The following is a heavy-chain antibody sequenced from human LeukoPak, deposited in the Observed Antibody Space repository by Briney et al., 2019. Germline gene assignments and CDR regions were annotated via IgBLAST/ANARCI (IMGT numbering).Heavy chain of an antibody. D-gene: IGHD3-16*02. CDR2: ISSSGSTI. CDR3: ARDSGNDYVWGSYRKGLDY. Sequence: GGSLRHSCAASGFTFSSYEMNWVRQAPGKGLEWVSYISSSGSTIYYADSVKGRFTISRDNAKNSLYLQMSSLRAEDTAVYYCARDSGNDYVWGSYRKGLDYWGQGTLVTVSS. J-gene: IGHJ4*02. V-gene: IGHV3-48*03. CDR1: GFTFSSYE.